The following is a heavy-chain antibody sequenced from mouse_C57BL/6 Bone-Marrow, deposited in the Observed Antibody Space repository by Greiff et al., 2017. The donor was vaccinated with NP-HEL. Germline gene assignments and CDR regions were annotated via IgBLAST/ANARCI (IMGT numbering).Heavy chain of an antibody. CDR2: IYIGNGDT. V-gene: IGHV1-58*01. CDR1: GYTFTSYG. Sequence: EVQLQQSGAELVRPGSSVKMSCKTSGYTFTSYGINWVKQRPGQGLEWIGYIYIGNGDTEYNEKFKGKATLTSDTSSSTAYMQLSSLTSEDSAIYCCAIYDYSWFAYWGQGTLVTVSA. J-gene: IGHJ3*01. D-gene: IGHD2-4*01. CDR3: AIYDYSWFAY.